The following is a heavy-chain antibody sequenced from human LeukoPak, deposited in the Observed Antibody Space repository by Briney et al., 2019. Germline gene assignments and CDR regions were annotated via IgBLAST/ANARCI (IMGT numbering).Heavy chain of an antibody. CDR2: TYYRSKWYN. D-gene: IGHD2-2*02. V-gene: IGHV6-1*01. Sequence: SQTLSLTCAISGDSVSSNTAGWSWIRQSPSRGLEWLGRTYYRSKWYNDYAVSVKSRITINPDTSKNQFSLQLNSVTPEDTAVYYCARDFSPIVVVPAAIMWFDPWGQGTLVTVSS. J-gene: IGHJ5*02. CDR3: ARDFSPIVVVPAAIMWFDP. CDR1: GDSVSSNTAG.